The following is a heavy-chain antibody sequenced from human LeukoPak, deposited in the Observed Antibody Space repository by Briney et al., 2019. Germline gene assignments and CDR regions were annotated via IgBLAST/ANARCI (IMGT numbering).Heavy chain of an antibody. CDR2: IKQDGSEK. Sequence: PGGSLRLSCAASGFTFSSYWMSWVRQAPGKGLEWVANIKQDGSEKYYVDSVKGRFTISRDNAKNSLYLQMNSLRAEDTAVYYCARTQRFLEWLYYGMDVWGQGTTVTVSS. CDR1: GFTFSSYW. CDR3: ARTQRFLEWLYYGMDV. V-gene: IGHV3-7*01. D-gene: IGHD3-3*01. J-gene: IGHJ6*02.